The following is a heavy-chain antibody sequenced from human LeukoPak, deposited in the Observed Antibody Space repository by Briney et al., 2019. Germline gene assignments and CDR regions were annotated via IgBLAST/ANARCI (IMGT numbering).Heavy chain of an antibody. CDR3: AREHWAAPDH. CDR2: ISPTGDII. J-gene: IGHJ4*02. CDR1: GFTFGAYY. V-gene: IGHV3-11*01. Sequence: GGSLRLSCAASGFTFGAYYMTWIRQAPGRGLEPLSFISPTGDIIKYVDPVKGRFTVSRDNAKSSMYLEMNSLRAEDTAVYYCAREHWAAPDHWGQGTLVTVSP. D-gene: IGHD3-16*01.